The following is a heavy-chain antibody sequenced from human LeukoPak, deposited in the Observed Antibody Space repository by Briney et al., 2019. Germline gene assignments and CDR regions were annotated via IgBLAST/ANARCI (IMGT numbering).Heavy chain of an antibody. V-gene: IGHV4-31*03. J-gene: IGHJ6*02. CDR1: GGSINSGAYF. CDR2: IYYSGTT. D-gene: IGHD6-6*01. Sequence: SETLSLTCTVSGGSINSGAYFWTWIRQHPGEGLEWIGCIYYSGTTYYNPSLKSRVTTSIDTSKNQFSLELKSVTAADTAVYYCASIAARRYFYFGMDVWGQGTMVTVSS. CDR3: ASIAARRYFYFGMDV.